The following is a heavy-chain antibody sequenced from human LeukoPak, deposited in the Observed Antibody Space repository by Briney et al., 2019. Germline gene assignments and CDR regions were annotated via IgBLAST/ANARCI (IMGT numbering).Heavy chain of an antibody. J-gene: IGHJ5*02. CDR1: GGSFSSGDY. CDR3: ARVGGVAVANNWFDP. CDR2: IYNSGST. Sequence: SETLSLTCAVYGGSFSSGDYWSWVRQPAGKGLEWIGRIYNSGSTNYNPSLKSRVTISVDTSKNQFSLKLTSVTAADTAVYYCARVGGVAVANNWFDPWGQGTLVTVSS. V-gene: IGHV4-61*02. D-gene: IGHD6-19*01.